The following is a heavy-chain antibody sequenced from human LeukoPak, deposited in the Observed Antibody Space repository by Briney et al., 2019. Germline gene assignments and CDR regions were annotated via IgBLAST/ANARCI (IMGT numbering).Heavy chain of an antibody. D-gene: IGHD3-10*01. V-gene: IGHV3-30*02. CDR1: GFTFSSYS. Sequence: GGSLRLSCAASGFTFSSYSMHWVRQAPGKGLEWVAFIRYDGSNKYYADSVKGRFTISRDNSKNTLYLQMNSLRAEDTAVYYCAKGLWFGELSATNDYWGQGTLVTVSS. CDR3: AKGLWFGELSATNDY. J-gene: IGHJ4*02. CDR2: IRYDGSNK.